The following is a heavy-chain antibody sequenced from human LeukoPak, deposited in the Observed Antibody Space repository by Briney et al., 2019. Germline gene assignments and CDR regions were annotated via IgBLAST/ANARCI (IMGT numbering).Heavy chain of an antibody. V-gene: IGHV4-59*01. CDR3: ASSMYSGSYQGYFDY. J-gene: IGHJ4*02. CDR2: IYYSGST. D-gene: IGHD1-26*01. CDR1: GGSISSYY. Sequence: SETLSLTCTVSGGSISSYYWSWIRQPPGKGLEWIGYIYYSGSTNYNPSLKSRVTISVDTSKNQFSLKLSSVTAADTAVYYCASSMYSGSYQGYFDYWGQGTLVTVSS.